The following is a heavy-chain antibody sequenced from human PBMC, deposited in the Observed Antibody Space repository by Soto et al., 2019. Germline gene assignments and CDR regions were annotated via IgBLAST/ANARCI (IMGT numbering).Heavy chain of an antibody. CDR1: GFTFTNYA. Sequence: QVQLVESGGGVVQPGRSLRLSCAASGFTFTNYAMHWVRQAPGKGLEWVAVTSFDERHKFYADSVKGRFTISRDNYKXXXXXXXXXXXXXXXXXXXXXXXXXXXXXXXXXRVFDSWGQGTLVTVSS. V-gene: IGHV3-30*04. J-gene: IGHJ4*02. CDR3: XXXXXXXXXXXXXRVFDS. CDR2: TSFDERHK.